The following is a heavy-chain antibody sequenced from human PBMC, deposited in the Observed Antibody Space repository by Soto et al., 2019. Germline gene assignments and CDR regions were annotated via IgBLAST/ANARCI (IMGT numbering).Heavy chain of an antibody. CDR1: SDSMNSGGYY. Sequence: PSETLSLTCSASSDSMNSGGYYWSWIRQHPGKGLEWIGYIYSNGDTYYNPSLKSRVTISVDTSKNQFSLNLTSVTAADTAVYYCARRGGSSSGYYYYAMDVWGQGTTVTVSS. J-gene: IGHJ6*02. V-gene: IGHV4-31*03. CDR2: IYSNGDT. D-gene: IGHD6-6*01. CDR3: ARRGGSSSGYYYYAMDV.